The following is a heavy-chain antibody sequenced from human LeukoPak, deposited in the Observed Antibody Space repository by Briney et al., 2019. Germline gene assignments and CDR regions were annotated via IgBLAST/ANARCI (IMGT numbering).Heavy chain of an antibody. J-gene: IGHJ3*02. D-gene: IGHD6-19*01. CDR1: GFPLSNYW. CDR2: IKQDGSER. Sequence: GGSLRLSFAASGFPLSNYWMSWVRQAPGKGLEWVANIKQDGSERYYVDSVKGRFATSRDNAENSLYLQMNSLRAEDTAVYYCARYGNGAWLAHYSFDIWGQGTMVTVSS. V-gene: IGHV3-7*01. CDR3: ARYGNGAWLAHYSFDI.